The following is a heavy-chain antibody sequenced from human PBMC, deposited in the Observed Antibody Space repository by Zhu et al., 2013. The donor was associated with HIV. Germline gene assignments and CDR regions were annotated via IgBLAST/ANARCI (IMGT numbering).Heavy chain of an antibody. V-gene: IGHV1-69*08. J-gene: IGHJ5*02. CDR2: IIPILGIA. Sequence: QVQLVQSGAEVKKPGSSVKVSCKASGGTFSSYTISWVRQAPGQGLEWMGRIIPILGIANYAQKFQGRVTITADKSTSTAYMELSSLRSEDTAVYYCARDCGGKKLRYCSGAPDGIDPWGQGTLVTVSS. CDR3: ARDCGGKKLRYCSGAPDGIDP. D-gene: IGHD2-15*01. CDR1: GGTFSSYT.